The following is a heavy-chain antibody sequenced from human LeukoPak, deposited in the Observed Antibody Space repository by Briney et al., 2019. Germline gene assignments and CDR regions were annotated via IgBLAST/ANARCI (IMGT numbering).Heavy chain of an antibody. D-gene: IGHD3-22*01. Sequence: GGSLRLSCAASGFTFDDYAMHWVRQAPGKGLEWVSGINWNSGKIGYADSVRGRFTISRDNAKNSLYLHMNSLRPEDTALYYCAKPNFNYYYDSSGYYLDYWGQGTLVTVSS. J-gene: IGHJ4*02. V-gene: IGHV3-9*01. CDR2: INWNSGKI. CDR3: AKPNFNYYYDSSGYYLDY. CDR1: GFTFDDYA.